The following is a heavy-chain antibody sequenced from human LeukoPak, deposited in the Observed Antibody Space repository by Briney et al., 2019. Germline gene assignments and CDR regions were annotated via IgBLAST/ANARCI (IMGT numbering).Heavy chain of an antibody. Sequence: SVKVSCKASGYTFTGYYMHWVRQAPGQGLEWMGGIIPIFGTANYAQKFQGRVTITADESTSTAYMELSSLRSEDTAVYYCARALVGSTGVFDYWGQGTLVTVSS. J-gene: IGHJ4*02. CDR2: IIPIFGTA. D-gene: IGHD3-10*01. CDR1: GYTFTGYY. CDR3: ARALVGSTGVFDY. V-gene: IGHV1-69*01.